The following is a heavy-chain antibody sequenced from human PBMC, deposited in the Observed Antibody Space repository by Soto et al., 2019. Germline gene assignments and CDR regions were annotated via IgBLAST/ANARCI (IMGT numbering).Heavy chain of an antibody. Sequence: QVQLVESGGGVVQPGRSLRLSCAASGFTFSSYGMHWVRQAPGKGLEWVALISYDGSNKYYADSVKGRFTISRDNSKNTLYLQMIRLRTEDTAVYYCAKDLGHGGRGGFEIWGQGTMVTVSS. J-gene: IGHJ3*02. CDR3: AKDLGHGGRGGFEI. V-gene: IGHV3-30*18. D-gene: IGHD7-27*01. CDR2: ISYDGSNK. CDR1: GFTFSSYG.